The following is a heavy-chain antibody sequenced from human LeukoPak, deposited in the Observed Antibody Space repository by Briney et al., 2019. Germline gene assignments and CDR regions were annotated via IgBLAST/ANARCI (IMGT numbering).Heavy chain of an antibody. CDR2: ISGSGGAT. CDR3: ARARLYYYDSSGYSFWFDP. J-gene: IGHJ5*02. V-gene: IGHV3-23*01. D-gene: IGHD3-22*01. Sequence: GGSLRLSCAASGFIFSKYAMNWVRQAPEKGLEWVSAISGSGGATDYADSVKGRFTISRDNSNNTVFLEMNSLRAEDTAVYYCARARLYYYDSSGYSFWFDPWGQGTLVTVSS. CDR1: GFIFSKYA.